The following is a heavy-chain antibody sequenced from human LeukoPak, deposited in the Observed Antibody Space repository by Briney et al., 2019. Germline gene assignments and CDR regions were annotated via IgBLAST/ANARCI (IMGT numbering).Heavy chain of an antibody. Sequence: ASVNVSCKTSGYTFTAYYMHWVRQAPGQGLEWMGWINPNSGATDYAQKFQGRVTMTRDTSISTTYMELSSLRFDDTAVYYCARNSWYEYWGQGTLVTVSS. J-gene: IGHJ4*02. D-gene: IGHD6-13*01. CDR3: ARNSWYEY. V-gene: IGHV1-2*02. CDR2: INPNSGAT. CDR1: GYTFTAYY.